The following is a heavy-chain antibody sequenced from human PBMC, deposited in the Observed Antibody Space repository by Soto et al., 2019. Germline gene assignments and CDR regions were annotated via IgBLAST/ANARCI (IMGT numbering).Heavy chain of an antibody. CDR1: GGTFSSYA. J-gene: IGHJ4*02. CDR3: ARDEGYCTNGVCYTNFDY. CDR2: IIPIFGTA. D-gene: IGHD2-8*01. Sequence: QVQLVQSGAEVKKPGSSVKVSCKASGGTFSSYAISWVRQAPGQGLEWMGGIIPIFGTANYAQKCQGRVTNAAGESTNTAYMELSSLRSEDTAVYYCARDEGYCTNGVCYTNFDYWGQGTLVTVSS. V-gene: IGHV1-69*01.